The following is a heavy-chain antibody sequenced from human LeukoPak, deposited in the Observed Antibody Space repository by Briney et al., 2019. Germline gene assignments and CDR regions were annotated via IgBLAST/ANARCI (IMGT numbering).Heavy chain of an antibody. CDR1: GFTFNSYG. D-gene: IGHD6-13*01. Sequence: PGRSLRLSCAASGFTFNSYGMHWVRQAPGKGLEWVAVISYDGSNKYYADSVKGRFTISRDNSKNTLYLQMNSLRAEDTAVYYCAASRIAAAGILDYWGQGTLVTVSS. J-gene: IGHJ4*02. V-gene: IGHV3-30*03. CDR3: AASRIAAAGILDY. CDR2: ISYDGSNK.